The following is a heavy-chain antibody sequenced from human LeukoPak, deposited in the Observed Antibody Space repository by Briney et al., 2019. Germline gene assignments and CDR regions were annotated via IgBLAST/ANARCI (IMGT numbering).Heavy chain of an antibody. CDR1: GFTFNNYA. D-gene: IGHD1-26*01. CDR3: ARDKGSYPYNWFDP. Sequence: PGRSLRLSCAASGFTFNNYAMHWVRQAPGKGLEWVTTIWYDGSNKYYGDSVKGRFTISRDNSKSTLYLQMNSLRAEDTAVYYCARDKGSYPYNWFDPWGQGTLVTVSS. CDR2: IWYDGSNK. V-gene: IGHV3-33*01. J-gene: IGHJ5*02.